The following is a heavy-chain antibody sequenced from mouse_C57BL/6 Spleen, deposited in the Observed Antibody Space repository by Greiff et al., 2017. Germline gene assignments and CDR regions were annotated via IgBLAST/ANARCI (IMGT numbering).Heavy chain of an antibody. CDR1: GFNIKDYY. V-gene: IGHV14-1*01. CDR3: TTPYYGSSYWYFDV. Sequence: VQLQQSGAELVRPGASVKLSCTASGFNIKDYYMHWVKQRPEQGLEWIGRIDPEDGDTEYAPKFQGKGTVTADTSSNTAYLQLSSLTSEDTAVYYCTTPYYGSSYWYFDVWGTGTTVTVSS. CDR2: IDPEDGDT. J-gene: IGHJ1*03. D-gene: IGHD1-1*01.